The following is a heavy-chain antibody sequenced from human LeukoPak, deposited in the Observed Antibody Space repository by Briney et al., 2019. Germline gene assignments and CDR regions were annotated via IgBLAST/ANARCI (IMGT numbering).Heavy chain of an antibody. J-gene: IGHJ4*02. V-gene: IGHV3-66*01. CDR1: GFTVSSSD. CDR3: ARDRRGYGGNFDY. Sequence: GGSLRLSCVASGFTVSSSDMNWVRQAPGKGLEWVSVIYSGGTTSYADSVKGRFTISRDNSKNTLYLQMNSLRAEDTAVYYCARDRRGYGGNFDYWGQGALVTVSS. D-gene: IGHD4-23*01. CDR2: IYSGGTT.